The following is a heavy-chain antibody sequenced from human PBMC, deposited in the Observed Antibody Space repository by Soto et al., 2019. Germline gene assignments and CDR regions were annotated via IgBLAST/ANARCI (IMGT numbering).Heavy chain of an antibody. V-gene: IGHV4-31*03. CDR3: ASGRTYYYGSGSYGFDY. CDR1: GASISSDGYY. D-gene: IGHD3-10*01. CDR2: IYYSGNT. J-gene: IGHJ4*02. Sequence: SATLSLTCTVSGASISSDGYYWSWIRHHPGMGLECVGYIYYSGNTYYSPSLKSRLTVSLDTSKNQFSLELSSVTAADTAMYYCASGRTYYYGSGSYGFDYWGQGTPVTVSS.